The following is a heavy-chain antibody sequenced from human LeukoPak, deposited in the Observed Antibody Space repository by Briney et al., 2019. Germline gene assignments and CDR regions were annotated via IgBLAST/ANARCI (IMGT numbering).Heavy chain of an antibody. CDR3: ARVSGTGTTLNY. CDR1: GFTFSSYS. Sequence: GGSLRLSCAASGFTFSSYSMNWVRQAPGKGLEWVSSISSSGNYIYYADSVKGRFTISRDDAKNSLYLQMNSLRAEDTAVYYCARVSGTGTTLNYWGQGTLVTVSS. V-gene: IGHV3-21*01. J-gene: IGHJ4*02. D-gene: IGHD1-7*01. CDR2: ISSSGNYI.